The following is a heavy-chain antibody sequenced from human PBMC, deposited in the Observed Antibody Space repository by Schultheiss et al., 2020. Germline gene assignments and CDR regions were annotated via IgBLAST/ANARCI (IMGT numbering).Heavy chain of an antibody. V-gene: IGHV3-21*01. CDR1: GFTFSSYS. Sequence: GGSLRLSCAASGFTFSSYSMNWVRQAPGKGLEWVSAISGSGGSTYYADSVKGRFTISRDNAKSSLYLQMNSLRAEDTAVYYCARGIVVVPAAMYAFDIWGQGTMVTVSS. CDR2: ISGSGGST. CDR3: ARGIVVVPAAMYAFDI. J-gene: IGHJ3*02. D-gene: IGHD2-2*01.